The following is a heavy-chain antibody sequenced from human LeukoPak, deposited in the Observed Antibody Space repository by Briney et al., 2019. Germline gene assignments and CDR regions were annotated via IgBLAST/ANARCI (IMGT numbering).Heavy chain of an antibody. CDR2: IYSSGST. CDR3: ARVPSSGEADDAFDI. J-gene: IGHJ3*02. CDR1: GGSISSGDYY. D-gene: IGHD3-16*01. Sequence: PSETLSLTCTVSGGSISSGDYYWSWIRQPPGKGPEWIGYIYSSGSTTYNPSLKSRISISADTSKNQFSLKLSSVTAADTAVYFCARVPSSGEADDAFDIWGRGTMVTVSS. V-gene: IGHV4-30-4*01.